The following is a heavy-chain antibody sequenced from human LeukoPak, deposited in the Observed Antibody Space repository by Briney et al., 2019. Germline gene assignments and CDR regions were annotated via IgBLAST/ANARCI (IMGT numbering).Heavy chain of an antibody. D-gene: IGHD6-13*01. Sequence: GGSLRLSCAASGFAFNSYSMNWVRQAPGKGLEWVSAISGSGGSTYYADSVKGRFTISRDNSKNTLYLQMNSLRAEDTAVYYCAKDFGSSWYMVKAFDIWGQGTMVTVSS. CDR2: ISGSGGST. CDR3: AKDFGSSWYMVKAFDI. J-gene: IGHJ3*02. V-gene: IGHV3-23*01. CDR1: GFAFNSYS.